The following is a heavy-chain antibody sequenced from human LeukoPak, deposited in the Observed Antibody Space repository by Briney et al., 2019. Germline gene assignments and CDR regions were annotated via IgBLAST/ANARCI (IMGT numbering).Heavy chain of an antibody. D-gene: IGHD4-17*01. CDR1: GGSFSGYY. CDR2: INHSGST. J-gene: IGHJ4*02. CDR3: ARGPTTVTTSLDY. Sequence: SETLSLTCAVYGGSFSGYYWSWIRQPPGKGLEWIGEINHSGSTNYNPSLKSRVTISVDTSKNQFSLKLSSVTAADTAVYYCARGPTTVTTSLDYWGPGTLVNVS. V-gene: IGHV4-34*01.